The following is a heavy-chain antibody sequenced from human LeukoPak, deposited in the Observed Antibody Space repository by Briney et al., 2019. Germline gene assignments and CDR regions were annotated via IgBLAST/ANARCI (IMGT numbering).Heavy chain of an antibody. CDR1: GFTVSSNN. CDR3: AQQLGYCSDGTCYFTY. V-gene: IGHV3-53*01. D-gene: IGHD2-15*01. CDR2: IYSGGST. Sequence: GGSLRLSCAASGFTVSSNNMSWVRQAPGKGLEWVSVIYSGGSTYYADSVKGRFTISRDNSKNTLYLQMNSLSAEDTAVYYCAQQLGYCSDGTCYFTYWGQGTLVTVSS. J-gene: IGHJ4*02.